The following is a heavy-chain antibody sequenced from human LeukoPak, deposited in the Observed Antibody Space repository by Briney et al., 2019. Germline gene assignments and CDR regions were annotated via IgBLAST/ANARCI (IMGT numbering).Heavy chain of an antibody. D-gene: IGHD3-16*01. J-gene: IGHJ4*02. V-gene: IGHV3-66*01. CDR3: AREISRFGI. CDR2: IYIGGST. CDR1: GFTVSSNY. Sequence: PGGSLRLSCAASGFTVSSNYMSWVRQAPGKGLEWVSSIYIGGSTYYADSVKGRFTISRDNPNNTLYLQMYSLRAEDTAVYYCAREISRFGIWGQGTLVTVSS.